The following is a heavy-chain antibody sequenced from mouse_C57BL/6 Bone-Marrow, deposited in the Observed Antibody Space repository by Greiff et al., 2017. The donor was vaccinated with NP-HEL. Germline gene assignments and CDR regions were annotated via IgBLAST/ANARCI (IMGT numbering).Heavy chain of an antibody. CDR3: AIDSSGGYAMDY. CDR2: FHPYNDDT. J-gene: IGHJ4*01. Sequence: QVQLKESGAELVKPGASVKMSCKASGYTFTTYPIEWMKQNHGKSLEWIGNFHPYNDDTKYNEKFKGKATLTVEKSSSTVYLELSRLTSDDSAVYYCAIDSSGGYAMDYWGQGTSVTVSS. V-gene: IGHV1-47*01. CDR1: GYTFTTYP. D-gene: IGHD3-2*02.